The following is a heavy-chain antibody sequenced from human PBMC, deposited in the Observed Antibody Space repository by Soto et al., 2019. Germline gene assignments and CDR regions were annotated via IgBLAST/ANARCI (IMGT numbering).Heavy chain of an antibody. V-gene: IGHV3-64D*06. Sequence: LRLSCSASGFTFSSYAMHWVRQAPGKGLEYVSAISSNGGSTYYADSVKGRFTISRDNSKNTLYLQMSSLRAEDTAAYYCVKGTTHIVVVPAANFAWFDPWGQGTLVTVSS. CDR2: ISSNGGST. CDR1: GFTFSSYA. J-gene: IGHJ5*02. D-gene: IGHD2-2*01. CDR3: VKGTTHIVVVPAANFAWFDP.